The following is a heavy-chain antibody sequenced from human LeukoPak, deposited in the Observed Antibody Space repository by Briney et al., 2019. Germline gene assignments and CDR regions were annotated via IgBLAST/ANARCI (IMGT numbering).Heavy chain of an antibody. Sequence: PGGSLRLSCAASGFTFSSYEMNWVRQAPGKGLEWVSYISSRGSTIYYADSVKGRFTISRDNAKNSLYLQMNSLRAEDTAVYYCARIECSSTSCYGTNYGMDVWGKGTPVTVSS. CDR3: ARIECSSTSCYGTNYGMDV. V-gene: IGHV3-48*03. D-gene: IGHD2-2*01. CDR2: ISSRGSTI. J-gene: IGHJ6*04. CDR1: GFTFSSYE.